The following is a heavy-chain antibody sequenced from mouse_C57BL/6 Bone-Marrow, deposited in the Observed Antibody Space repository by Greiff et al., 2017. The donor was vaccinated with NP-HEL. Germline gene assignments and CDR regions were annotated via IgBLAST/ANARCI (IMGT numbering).Heavy chain of an antibody. CDR1: GYTFTCYW. J-gene: IGHJ1*03. CDR3: AKDWDRDWYFDG. CDR2: IDPSDSYT. V-gene: IGHV1-59*01. Sequence: QVQLQQPGAELVRPGTSVKLSCKASGYTFTCYWMHWVKQRPGQGLEWIGVIDPSDSYTNYNQKFKGKATLTVDTSSSKAYMKISSMTSEDSAVYYCAKDWDRDWYFDGWGTGTTVTVSS. D-gene: IGHD4-1*01.